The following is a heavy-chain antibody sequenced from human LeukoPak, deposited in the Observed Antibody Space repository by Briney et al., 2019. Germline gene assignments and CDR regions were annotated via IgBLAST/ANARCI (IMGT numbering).Heavy chain of an antibody. D-gene: IGHD2-21*02. J-gene: IGHJ3*02. CDR3: ARDVVLTSSPDAFDI. V-gene: IGHV4-31*03. Sequence: SETLSLTCTVSGVSITKDGYSWTWIRQPPGKGLGWIGDISYSGSTKYKPSLKRRLTISGDVSKNQFSLKLTSVTAADTAVYYCARDVVLTSSPDAFDIWGQGTMVTVSS. CDR2: ISYSGST. CDR1: GVSITKDGYS.